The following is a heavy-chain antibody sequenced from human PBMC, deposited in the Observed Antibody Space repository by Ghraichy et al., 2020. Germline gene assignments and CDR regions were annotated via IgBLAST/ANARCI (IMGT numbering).Heavy chain of an antibody. CDR3: ARHKRSSSTTWPYYFDY. CDR2: ISYTGST. D-gene: IGHD2-2*01. CDR1: GGSISSYY. V-gene: IGHV4-59*08. J-gene: IGHJ4*02. Sequence: TLSLTCTVSGGSISSYYWSWIRQPPGKGLEWIGYISYTGSTNYNPSLKGRVTISVDTSQNQFSLKLSSVTAADTAVYYCARHKRSSSTTWPYYFDYWGQGTLVTVSS.